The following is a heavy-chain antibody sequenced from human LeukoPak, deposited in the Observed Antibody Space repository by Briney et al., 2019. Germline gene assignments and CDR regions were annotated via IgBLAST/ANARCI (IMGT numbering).Heavy chain of an antibody. J-gene: IGHJ6*02. CDR1: GGSISSYY. V-gene: IGHV4-59*08. Sequence: SETLSLTCTVSGGSISSYYWSWIRQPPGKGLEWIGYIYYSGSTNYNPSLKSRVTISVDTSKNQFSLKLSSVTAADTAVYYCARQLGYCSSTSCYRYYYYGMDVWGQGTTVTVS. CDR3: ARQLGYCSSTSCYRYYYYGMDV. CDR2: IYYSGST. D-gene: IGHD2-2*01.